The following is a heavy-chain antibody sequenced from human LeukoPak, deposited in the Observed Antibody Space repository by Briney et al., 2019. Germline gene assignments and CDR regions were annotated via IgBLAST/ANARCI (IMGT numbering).Heavy chain of an antibody. CDR3: ARGIAVAGRRRYYYGMDV. V-gene: IGHV3-7*01. CDR2: INQDGSEK. D-gene: IGHD6-19*01. CDR1: GFTFSSYW. Sequence: PGGSLRLSCAASGFTFSSYWMSWVRQAPGKGLEWVANINQDGSEKYYVDSVKGRFTISRDNAKNSLYLQMNSLRAEDTAVYYCARGIAVAGRRRYYYGMDVWGQGTTVTVSS. J-gene: IGHJ6*02.